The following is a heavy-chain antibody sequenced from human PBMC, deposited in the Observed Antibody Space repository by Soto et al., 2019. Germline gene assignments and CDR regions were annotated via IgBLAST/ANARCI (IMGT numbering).Heavy chain of an antibody. V-gene: IGHV3-23*01. CDR2: ISGSGSST. D-gene: IGHD7-27*01. CDR3: AKQLGITVNWFDP. CDR1: GFTFSSYA. J-gene: IGHJ5*02. Sequence: GGSLRLSCAASGFTFSSYAMSWVRQAPEKGLEWVSAISGSGSSTYYADSVKGRFTISRDNSRNSLYLQMNSLRAEDTAVYYCAKQLGITVNWFDPWGQGTLVTVSS.